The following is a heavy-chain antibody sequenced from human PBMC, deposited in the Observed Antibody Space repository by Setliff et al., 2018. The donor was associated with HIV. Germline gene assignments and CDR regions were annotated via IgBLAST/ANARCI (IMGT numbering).Heavy chain of an antibody. V-gene: IGHV4-59*01. CDR3: AKEDQRATSADY. D-gene: IGHD1-26*01. Sequence: PSETLSLTCTVSGGSISSYYWSWIRQPPGKGLEWIGYIYYSGSTNYNPSLKSRVTISRDNSKNTLFLQMNSLRSEDTAVYYCAKEDQRATSADYWGQGTPVTVSS. J-gene: IGHJ4*02. CDR2: IYYSGST. CDR1: GGSISSYY.